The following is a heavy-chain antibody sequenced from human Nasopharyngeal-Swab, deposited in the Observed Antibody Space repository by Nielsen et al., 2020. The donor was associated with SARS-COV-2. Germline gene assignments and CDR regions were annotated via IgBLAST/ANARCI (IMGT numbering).Heavy chain of an antibody. J-gene: IGHJ3*02. CDR1: GFTFSDYY. V-gene: IGHV3-11*01. CDR3: AKVTTRSHPNI. CDR2: ISSSGSTI. D-gene: IGHD4-17*01. Sequence: GGSLRLSCAASGFTFSDYYMSWIRQAPGKGLEWVSYISSSGSTIYYADSVKGRFTISRDNAKNSLYLQMNSPRAEDTAVYYCAKVTTRSHPNIWGQGTMVTVSS.